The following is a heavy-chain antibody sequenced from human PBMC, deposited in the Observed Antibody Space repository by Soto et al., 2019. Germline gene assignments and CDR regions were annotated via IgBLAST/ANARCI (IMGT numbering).Heavy chain of an antibody. D-gene: IGHD3-22*01. CDR2: INPSGGST. V-gene: IGHV1-46*01. J-gene: IGHJ4*02. Sequence: ASVKVSCKASGYTFTSYYMHWVRQAPGQGLEWMGIINPSGGSTDYAQRFKGRVTMTRDTSTSTVYMELSSLRSEDTAVYYCASDRAINMISTFDNWGQGTLVTVSS. CDR3: ASDRAINMISTFDN. CDR1: GYTFTSYY.